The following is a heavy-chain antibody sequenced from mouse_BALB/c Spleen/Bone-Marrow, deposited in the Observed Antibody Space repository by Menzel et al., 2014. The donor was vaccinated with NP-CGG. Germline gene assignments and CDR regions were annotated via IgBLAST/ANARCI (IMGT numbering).Heavy chain of an antibody. J-gene: IGHJ4*01. CDR2: IHYSGTT. CDR1: GYSITSGYS. Sequence: EVKLMESGPDLVKPSQSLSLTCTVTGYSITSGYSWHWIRQFPGDKLEWMGYIHYSGTTNYNPSLKSRVSITRDTPKNQFSLQLNSVTTEDTATYYCARSLDEGYAMDYWGQGTSVTVSS. D-gene: IGHD2-10*02. V-gene: IGHV3-1*02. CDR3: ARSLDEGYAMDY.